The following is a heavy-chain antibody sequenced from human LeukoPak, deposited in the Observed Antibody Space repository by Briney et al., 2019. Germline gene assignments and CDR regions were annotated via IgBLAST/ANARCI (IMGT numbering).Heavy chain of an antibody. Sequence: GESLRISCESSGYNFTRHWIAWVRQIAGKGVEWVGVIYPGDSDTRYSPSFQSHVTMSVDKSVNTAYLHWSRLNASDRGIYFCARRDYNVYSFDPWGQGTLVAVSS. D-gene: IGHD2-21*01. V-gene: IGHV5-51*01. CDR1: GYNFTRHW. CDR2: IYPGDSDT. CDR3: ARRDYNVYSFDP. J-gene: IGHJ5*02.